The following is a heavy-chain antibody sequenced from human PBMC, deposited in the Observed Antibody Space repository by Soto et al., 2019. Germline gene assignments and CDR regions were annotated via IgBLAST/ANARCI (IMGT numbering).Heavy chain of an antibody. CDR3: ARGVSAGVDY. D-gene: IGHD1-26*01. J-gene: IGHJ4*02. Sequence: QVQLVQSGAEVREPGASVKVSCKASGYSFTSLDINWVRQTAGQGLEWMGWMQPSTGRTGYAQKFQGRVTMTRDTAINTAYIELTTLTSDDTAFYCCARGVSAGVDYWGQGTLVTVSS. CDR2: MQPSTGRT. CDR1: GYSFTSLD. V-gene: IGHV1-8*01.